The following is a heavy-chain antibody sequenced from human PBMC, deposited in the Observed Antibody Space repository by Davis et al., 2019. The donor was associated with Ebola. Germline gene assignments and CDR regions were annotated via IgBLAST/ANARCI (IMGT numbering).Heavy chain of an antibody. CDR1: GYTFTNYY. D-gene: IGHD2-2*01. J-gene: IGHJ3*02. CDR3: ARVSGPATIFPVGDAFDI. V-gene: IGHV1-2*06. CDR2: INANTGGT. Sequence: AASVKVSCKASGYTFTNYYMHWVRQAPGQGLEWMGRINANTGGTNYAQNFQGRVTMTRDTSTNTAYMDLSRLRSDDTAVYYCARVSGPATIFPVGDAFDIWGRGTMVTVSS.